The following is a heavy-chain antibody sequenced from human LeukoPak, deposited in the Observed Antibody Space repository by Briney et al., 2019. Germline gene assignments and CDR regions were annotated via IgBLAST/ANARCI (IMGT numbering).Heavy chain of an antibody. Sequence: PGGSLRLSCAASEFTFSTYAMHRVRQAPGKGLEWVAVISYDGRNEYYADSVKGRFTISRDNSKNTLWLQMNSLRAEDTAVYYCARGGIAAAGTRRYYCDYWGQGTLVTVSS. CDR1: EFTFSTYA. CDR3: ARGGIAAAGTRRYYCDY. J-gene: IGHJ4*02. CDR2: ISYDGRNE. D-gene: IGHD6-13*01. V-gene: IGHV3-30*04.